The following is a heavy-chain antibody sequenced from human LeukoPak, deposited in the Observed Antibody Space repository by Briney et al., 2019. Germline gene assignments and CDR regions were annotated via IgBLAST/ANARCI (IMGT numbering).Heavy chain of an antibody. Sequence: ASVKVSCKASGYTFTSYYMHWVRQAPGQGLEWMGIIHPSGGSTSYAQKFQGRVTMTRDTSTSTVYMELSSLRSEDTAVYCCATDFPHIPERAFDIWGQGTMVTVSS. CDR3: ATDFPHIPERAFDI. V-gene: IGHV1-46*01. D-gene: IGHD1-14*01. CDR1: GYTFTSYY. CDR2: IHPSGGST. J-gene: IGHJ3*02.